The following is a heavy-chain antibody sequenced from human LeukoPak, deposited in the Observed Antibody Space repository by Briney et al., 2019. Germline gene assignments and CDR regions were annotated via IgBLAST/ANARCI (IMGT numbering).Heavy chain of an antibody. CDR1: GFTFSDYY. V-gene: IGHV3-11*04. D-gene: IGHD5-12*01. J-gene: IGHJ4*02. Sequence: GGSLRLSCAASGFTFSDYYMSWIRQAPGKGLEWVSYISSSGSTIYYADSVKGRFTISRDNAKNSLYLQMSSLRAEDTAVYYCATGTPPEVSWLLTILPFDYWGQGTLVTVSS. CDR3: ATGTPPEVSWLLTILPFDY. CDR2: ISSSGSTI.